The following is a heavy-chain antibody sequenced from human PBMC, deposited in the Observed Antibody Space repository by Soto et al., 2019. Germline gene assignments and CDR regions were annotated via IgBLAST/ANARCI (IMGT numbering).Heavy chain of an antibody. CDR2: IYYSGST. D-gene: IGHD2-15*01. CDR1: GGSVTRGSYY. V-gene: IGHV4-61*01. CDR3: AKGYCSGGSCYGFDY. J-gene: IGHJ4*02. Sequence: SETLSLTCTVSGGSVTRGSYYWSWIRQPPGKGLEWIGYIYYSGSTNYNPSLKSRVTISLDTSKNQFSLKLSSVTAADTAVYYCAKGYCSGGSCYGFDYWGQGTLVNVSS.